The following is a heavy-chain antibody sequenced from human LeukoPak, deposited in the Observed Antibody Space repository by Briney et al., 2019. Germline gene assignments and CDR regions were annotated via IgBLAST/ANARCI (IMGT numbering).Heavy chain of an antibody. CDR2: INRSGST. V-gene: IGHV4-34*01. D-gene: IGHD3-3*01. CDR1: GGSFSGYY. Sequence: PSETLSLTCAVYGGSFSGYYWSWIRQPPGKGLEWIGEINRSGSTNYNPSLKSRVTISVDTSKNQFSLKLSSVTAADTAVYYCATRYYDFWSAYYYYGMDVWGQGTTVTVSS. J-gene: IGHJ6*02. CDR3: ATRYYDFWSAYYYYGMDV.